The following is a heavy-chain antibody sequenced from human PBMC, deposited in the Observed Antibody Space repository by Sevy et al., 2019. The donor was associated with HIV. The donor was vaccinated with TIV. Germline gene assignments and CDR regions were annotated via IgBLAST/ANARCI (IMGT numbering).Heavy chain of an antibody. J-gene: IGHJ3*02. CDR3: ARESKETLIGQQRVSRGAFDI. D-gene: IGHD6-13*01. Sequence: GGSLRLSCAASGFTFSSYAMHWVRQAPGKGLEWVAVISYDGSNKYYADSVKGRFTISRDNSKNTLYLQMNSLIAEDTAVYYCARESKETLIGQQRVSRGAFDIWGQGTMVTVSS. V-gene: IGHV3-30*04. CDR1: GFTFSSYA. CDR2: ISYDGSNK.